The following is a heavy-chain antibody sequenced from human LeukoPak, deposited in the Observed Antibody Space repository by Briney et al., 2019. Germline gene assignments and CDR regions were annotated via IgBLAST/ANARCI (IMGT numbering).Heavy chain of an antibody. CDR2: FYYSGNT. CDR3: ANLYNSGSYFGH. CDR1: GDSVSNTNYY. J-gene: IGHJ4*02. V-gene: IGHV4-39*01. D-gene: IGHD3-10*01. Sequence: SETLSLTCTVSGDSVSNTNYYWGWIRQPPGKGLEWIGTFYYSGNTYYNPSLKSRVTISVDTSKDQFSLILSSVTAADTAVYYCANLYNSGSYFGHWGQGALINVSS.